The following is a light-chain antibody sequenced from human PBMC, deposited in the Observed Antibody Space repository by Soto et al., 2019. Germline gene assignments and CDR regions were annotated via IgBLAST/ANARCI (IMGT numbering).Light chain of an antibody. CDR1: QSVSSSY. CDR2: GAS. Sequence: EIVLTQSPGTLSLSPGERATLSCRASQSVSSSYLAWYQQKPGQAPRLLIYGASSRATGIPDRFSGSGSGTDFTLTINRLEPDDFAVYYCQQYGSSPRYTFGQGTKLEIK. V-gene: IGKV3-20*01. J-gene: IGKJ2*01. CDR3: QQYGSSPRYT.